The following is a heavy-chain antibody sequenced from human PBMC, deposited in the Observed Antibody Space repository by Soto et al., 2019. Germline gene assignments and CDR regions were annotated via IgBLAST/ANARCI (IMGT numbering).Heavy chain of an antibody. CDR1: GGTFSSYA. D-gene: IGHD3-22*01. CDR3: TRDRGRRYNDGRGYYYSAY. CDR2: FIPIFGTT. V-gene: IGHV1-69*01. J-gene: IGHJ4*02. Sequence: QVHLVQSGAEVKKPGSSVKVSCKASGGTFSSYAISWVRQAPGQGLEWMGGFIPIFGTTNYAQKFQGRVTITADESTSTAYMELSSLRSEHTAVYYCTRDRGRRYNDGRGYYYSAYWGQGTLVTVSS.